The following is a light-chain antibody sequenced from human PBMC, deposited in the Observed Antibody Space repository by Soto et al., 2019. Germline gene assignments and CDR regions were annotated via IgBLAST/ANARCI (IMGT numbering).Light chain of an antibody. Sequence: DILMPQSPSSLSASVGDRVTIPCRASQSISSYLSWYQQKPGKAPKLLINVASTLQSGVPSRFSGSGSGTDFTLAISSLQPEDFATYYCQQSSSTPQTFGGGTKVDIK. V-gene: IGKV1-39*01. CDR3: QQSSSTPQT. CDR1: QSISSY. CDR2: VAS. J-gene: IGKJ4*01.